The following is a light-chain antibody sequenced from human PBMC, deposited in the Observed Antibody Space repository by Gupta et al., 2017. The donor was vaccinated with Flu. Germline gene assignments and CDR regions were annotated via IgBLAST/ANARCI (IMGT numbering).Light chain of an antibody. CDR2: GET. CDR1: QNVNSNC. V-gene: IGKV3-20*01. CDR3: QQYGSSLWT. Sequence: GTLSLSPGDRATLSCTASQNVNSNCWAWYLQKTPQDRRILLFGETYRAHDIAARWSGGGCGQDLIILITSLVHEDFAVFLCQQYGSSLWTFGQGTRVEIK. J-gene: IGKJ1*01.